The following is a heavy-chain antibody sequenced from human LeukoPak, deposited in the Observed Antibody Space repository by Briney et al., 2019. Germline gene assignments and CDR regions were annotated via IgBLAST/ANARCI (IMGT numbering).Heavy chain of an antibody. J-gene: IGHJ3*02. CDR2: IIPIFGIA. D-gene: IGHD3-22*01. V-gene: IGHV1-69*04. Sequence: SVKVSCKASGGTFSSYAISWVRQAPGQGLEWMGRIIPIFGIANYAQKFQGRVTITADKSTSTAYMELSSLRSEDTAVYYCARAGGYHDNAFDIWGQGTMVTVSS. CDR3: ARAGGYHDNAFDI. CDR1: GGTFSSYA.